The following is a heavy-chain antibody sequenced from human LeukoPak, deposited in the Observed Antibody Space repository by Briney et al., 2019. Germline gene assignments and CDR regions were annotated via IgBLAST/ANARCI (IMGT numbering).Heavy chain of an antibody. V-gene: IGHV4-31*03. CDR1: GGSISSGGYY. CDR2: IYYSGST. Sequence: SQTLSLTCTVSGGSISSGGYYWSWIRQHPGEGLEWIGYIYYSGSTYYNPSLKSRVTISVDTSKNQFSLKLSSVTAADTAVYYCARDVSSGWPHNWFDPWGQGTLVTVSS. CDR3: ARDVSSGWPHNWFDP. D-gene: IGHD6-19*01. J-gene: IGHJ5*02.